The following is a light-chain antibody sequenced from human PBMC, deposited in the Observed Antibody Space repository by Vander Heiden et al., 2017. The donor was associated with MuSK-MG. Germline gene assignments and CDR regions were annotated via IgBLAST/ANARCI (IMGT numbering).Light chain of an antibody. CDR1: QSVSRY. V-gene: IGKV3-11*01. J-gene: IGKJ4*01. CDR2: DAA. CDR3: QQRRNRPLT. Sequence: EIVFTQSPATLSLSPGGRATLSCSASQSVSRYLAGYQQKTGEAPSRLIYDAANRATSIPARCSGSGAGTDFTLTISSLEPEDAAIDYCQQRRNRPLTFGGGTKVEI.